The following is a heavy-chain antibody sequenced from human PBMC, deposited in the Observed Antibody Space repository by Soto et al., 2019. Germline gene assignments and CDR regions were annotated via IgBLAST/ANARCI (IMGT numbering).Heavy chain of an antibody. CDR3: ARKIAANCFDP. CDR2: IYYSGST. J-gene: IGHJ5*02. V-gene: IGHV4-30-4*01. Sequence: RQPPGKGLEWIGYIYYSGSTYYNPSLKSRVTISVDTSKNQFSLKLSSVTAADTAVYYCARKIAANCFDPWGQGTLVTVSS. D-gene: IGHD6-13*01.